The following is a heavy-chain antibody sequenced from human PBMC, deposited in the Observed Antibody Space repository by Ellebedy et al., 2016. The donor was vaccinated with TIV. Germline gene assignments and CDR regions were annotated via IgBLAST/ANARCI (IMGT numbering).Heavy chain of an antibody. CDR3: ARDRVPDTSMDYYWHYGMNV. Sequence: GGSLRLXXAASGFIFDDYAMHWVRQAPGKGLEWVSGINWKGNSVGYADSVRGRFTVSRDNAKSSLFLQMNSLRPEDTALYYCARDRVPDTSMDYYWHYGMNVWGQGTTVTVSS. CDR2: INWKGNSV. D-gene: IGHD5-18*01. CDR1: GFIFDDYA. J-gene: IGHJ6*02. V-gene: IGHV3-9*01.